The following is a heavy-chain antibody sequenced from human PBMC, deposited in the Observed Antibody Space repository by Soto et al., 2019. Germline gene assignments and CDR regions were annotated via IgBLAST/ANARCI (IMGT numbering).Heavy chain of an antibody. J-gene: IGHJ4*02. CDR3: APAQDIVVGPLGIGGRSGLGSSGLDC. Sequence: QVQLVQSGAEVKKPGSSVKVSCKASGGVFRNYAISWVRQGPGQGLEWMGGIIPMLHTSNFAQRFQGRLTITAGDSTGTVYMVLRSLRSEETAVYFCAPAQDIVVGPLGIGGRSGLGSSGLDCWGQGVLGNVSS. CDR1: GGVFRNYA. CDR2: IIPMLHTS. V-gene: IGHV1-69*01. D-gene: IGHD2-2*01.